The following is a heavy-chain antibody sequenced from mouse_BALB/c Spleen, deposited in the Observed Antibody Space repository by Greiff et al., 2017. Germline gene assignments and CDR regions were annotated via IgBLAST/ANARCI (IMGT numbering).Heavy chain of an antibody. D-gene: IGHD1-2*01. J-gene: IGHJ2*01. CDR2: ISYDGSN. Sequence: EVKLMESGPGLVKPSQSLSLTCSVTGYSITSGYYWNWIRQFPGNKLEWMGYISYDGSNNYNPSLKNRISITRDTSKNQFFLKLNSVTTEDTATYYCAREDTTAYYFDYWGQGTTLTVSS. CDR1: GYSITSGYY. V-gene: IGHV3-6*02. CDR3: AREDTTAYYFDY.